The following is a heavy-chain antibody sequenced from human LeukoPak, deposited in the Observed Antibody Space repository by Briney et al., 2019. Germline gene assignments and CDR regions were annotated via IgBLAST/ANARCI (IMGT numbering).Heavy chain of an antibody. CDR1: GDSISNYY. Sequence: SETLSLTCTVSGDSISNYYWSWIRQSPGKGLEWIGYITYTGSTDYDPSLKSRVTISVDTSRNQFSLRLNSVTAADTAVYYCARGAGVVVITTIDYWGQGTLVTVSS. V-gene: IGHV4-59*01. J-gene: IGHJ4*02. CDR2: ITYTGST. D-gene: IGHD3-22*01. CDR3: ARGAGVVVITTIDY.